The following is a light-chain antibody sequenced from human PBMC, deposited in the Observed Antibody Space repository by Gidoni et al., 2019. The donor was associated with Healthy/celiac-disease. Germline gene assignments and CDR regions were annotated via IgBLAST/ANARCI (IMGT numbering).Light chain of an antibody. V-gene: IGKV3-15*01. CDR1: QSVRNN. J-gene: IGKJ1*01. CDR3: QQYNNWPPEGT. Sequence: EIVMTQSPATLSVSPGEGATLSCRASQSVRNNLAWYQQKPGQAPGLLIYGTSTRATGIPARFSGSGSGPEFTLTISSLQSEDFAVYYCQQYNNWPPEGTFGQGTKVEIK. CDR2: GTS.